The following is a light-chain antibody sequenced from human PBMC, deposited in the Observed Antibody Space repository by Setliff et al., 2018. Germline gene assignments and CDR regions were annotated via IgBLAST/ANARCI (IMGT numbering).Light chain of an antibody. J-gene: IGLJ2*01. V-gene: IGLV1-47*01. CDR1: YSNIGSNY. Sequence: QSVLTQAPSASGTPGQWITIPCSGSYSNIGSNYVSWFQQLPGMAPRLLIYRNNQRPSAVPDRFSGSKSGTSASLAISGLRSEDESDYYCAAWDDDLSGVVFGGGTKVTVL. CDR2: RNN. CDR3: AAWDDDLSGVV.